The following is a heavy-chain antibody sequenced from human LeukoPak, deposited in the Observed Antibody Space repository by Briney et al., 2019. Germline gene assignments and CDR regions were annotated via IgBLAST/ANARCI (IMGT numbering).Heavy chain of an antibody. Sequence: PGGSLRLSCVASGFTLSSRWMHWVRQAPGKGLVWVSRINNDGSNTAYADSVKGRFTISRDNAKNTLYLQMNSLRAEDTAVYYCTTGGAQSFDYWGQGTLVTVSS. CDR3: TTGGAQSFDY. CDR1: GFTLSSRW. D-gene: IGHD3-16*01. J-gene: IGHJ4*02. CDR2: INNDGSNT. V-gene: IGHV3-74*01.